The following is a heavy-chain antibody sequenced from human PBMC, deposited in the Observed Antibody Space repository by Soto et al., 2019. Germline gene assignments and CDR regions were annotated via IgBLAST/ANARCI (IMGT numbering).Heavy chain of an antibody. CDR2: IIPILGIA. CDR1: GGTFSSYT. Sequence: QVQLVQSGAEVKKPGSSVKVSCKASGGTFSSYTISWVRQAPGQGLEWMGRIIPILGIANYAQKFQGRVTITADKSTSTAYMELSSLRSEDTAVYYCARENRDPAGTRDYWGQGTLVTVSS. J-gene: IGHJ4*02. D-gene: IGHD2-21*02. V-gene: IGHV1-69*08. CDR3: ARENRDPAGTRDY.